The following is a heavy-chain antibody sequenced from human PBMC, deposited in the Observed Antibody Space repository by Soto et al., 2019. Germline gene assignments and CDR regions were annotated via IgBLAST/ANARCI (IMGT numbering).Heavy chain of an antibody. J-gene: IGHJ3*02. Sequence: ASVKVSCKASGYTFTSYYMHWVRQAPGQGLEWMGIINPSGGSTSYAQKFQGRVTMTRDTSTSTVYMELSSLRYEDTAVYYCAIGGRYYDRSRYRTHDAFDIWGQGTMVTVSS. CDR1: GYTFTSYY. D-gene: IGHD3-22*01. CDR2: INPSGGST. CDR3: AIGGRYYDRSRYRTHDAFDI. V-gene: IGHV1-46*01.